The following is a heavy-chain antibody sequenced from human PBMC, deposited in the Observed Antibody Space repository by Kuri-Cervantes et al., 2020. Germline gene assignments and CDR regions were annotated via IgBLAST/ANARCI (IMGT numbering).Heavy chain of an antibody. CDR3: ARGWNHTTTYYYYYGMDV. V-gene: IGHV3-23*01. CDR2: ISGSGGST. Sequence: GGSLRLSCAASGFTFSSYAMSWAPQAPGKGLEWVSAISGSGGSTYYADSVKGRFTISRDNSKNTLYLKMNSLRAEDTAVYYCARGWNHTTTYYYYYGMDVWGQGTTVTVSS. J-gene: IGHJ6*02. D-gene: IGHD1-14*01. CDR1: GFTFSSYA.